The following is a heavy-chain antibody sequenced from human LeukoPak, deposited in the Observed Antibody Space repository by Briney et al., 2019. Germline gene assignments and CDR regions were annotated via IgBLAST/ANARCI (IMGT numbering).Heavy chain of an antibody. J-gene: IGHJ3*02. Sequence: SETLSLTCTVPGGSISSYYWSWIRQPPGKGLEWIGYIYYSGSTNYNPPLKSRVTISVDTSKNQFSLKLSSVTAADTAVYYCARDDYDSRRAFDIWGQGTMVTVSS. CDR1: GGSISSYY. D-gene: IGHD3-22*01. CDR3: ARDDYDSRRAFDI. V-gene: IGHV4-59*01. CDR2: IYYSGST.